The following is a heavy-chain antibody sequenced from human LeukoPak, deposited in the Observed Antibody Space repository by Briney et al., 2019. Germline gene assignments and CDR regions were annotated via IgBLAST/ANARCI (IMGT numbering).Heavy chain of an antibody. CDR1: GVSISSVIYC. D-gene: IGHD6-13*01. J-gene: IGHJ3*02. Sequence: PSETLSLTCTVSGVSISSVIYCWGWTRQRAGKGLEGIGRTYSSGCTNHTPSLRSRVTISLDTSKNQFSLKLSSVTAADTAVYYCARSAASDAFDIWGQGTMVTVSS. CDR3: ARSAASDAFDI. V-gene: IGHV4-61*02. CDR2: TYSSGCT.